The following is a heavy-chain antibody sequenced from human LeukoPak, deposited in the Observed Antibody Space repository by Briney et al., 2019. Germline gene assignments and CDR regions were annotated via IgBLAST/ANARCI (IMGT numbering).Heavy chain of an antibody. J-gene: IGHJ2*01. CDR2: IIPIFGTS. CDR1: GGTFSSYA. Sequence: GASVKVSCKASGGTFSSYAISWVRQAPGQGLEWMGGIIPIFGTSNYAQKFQGRVTITTDESTSTAYMELSSLRSEDTAVYYCARERPITGGHWYFDLWGRGTLVTVSS. D-gene: IGHD7-27*01. CDR3: ARERPITGGHWYFDL. V-gene: IGHV1-69*05.